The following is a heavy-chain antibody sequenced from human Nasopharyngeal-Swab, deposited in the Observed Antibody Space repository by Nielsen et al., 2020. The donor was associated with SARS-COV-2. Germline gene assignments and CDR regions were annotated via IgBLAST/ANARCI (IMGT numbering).Heavy chain of an antibody. CDR1: GYTFTTYG. CDR2: ISPYNGKT. D-gene: IGHD6-25*01. J-gene: IGHJ4*02. CDR3: ARDPRGPDY. V-gene: IGHV1-18*01. Sequence: ASVKVSCKASGYTFTTYGISWVRQAPGQGLEWMGRISPYNGKTKYAQKFQDRVTTTTDTSTSTAYMELRSLRSDDTAVYFCARDPRGPDYWGQGTLVTVSS.